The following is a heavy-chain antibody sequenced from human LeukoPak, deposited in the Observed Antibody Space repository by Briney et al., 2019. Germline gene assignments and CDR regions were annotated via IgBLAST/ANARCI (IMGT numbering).Heavy chain of an antibody. Sequence: GGSLRLSCAASGFTVSSNYMSWVRQAPGKGLEWVSVIYSGGSTYYADSVKGRFTISRDNSKNTLYLQMSSLRAEDTAVYYRARDQGANWFDPWGQGTLVTVSS. CDR3: ARDQGANWFDP. CDR2: IYSGGST. J-gene: IGHJ5*02. CDR1: GFTVSSNY. V-gene: IGHV3-66*01. D-gene: IGHD3-16*01.